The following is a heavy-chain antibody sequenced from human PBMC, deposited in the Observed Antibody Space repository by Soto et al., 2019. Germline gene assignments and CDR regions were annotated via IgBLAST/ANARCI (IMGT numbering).Heavy chain of an antibody. V-gene: IGHV2-5*02. CDR1: GFSLSTSGVG. CDR3: AHRTGVVGAATRWLPFDY. D-gene: IGHD2-15*01. J-gene: IGHJ4*02. CDR2: IYWDDDK. Sequence: SGPTLVNPTQTLTLTCTFSGFSLSTSGVGVGWIRQSPGKALEWLALIYWDDDKRYSPSLKSRLTITKDTSKNQVFLTMTNMDPVDTATYYCAHRTGVVGAATRWLPFDYWGQGTLVTAPQ.